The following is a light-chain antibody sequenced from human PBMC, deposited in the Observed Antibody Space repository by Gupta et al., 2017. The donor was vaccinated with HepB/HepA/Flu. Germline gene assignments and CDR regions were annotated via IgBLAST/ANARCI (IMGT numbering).Light chain of an antibody. Sequence: DIQLTQSPSFLSASVGDRVTITCRASQGISSYLAWYQQKPGKAPKILIYGASTLQSGVPSRFSGSGSGTEFTLTISSLQPEDFATYYCQHLNNSPFTFGHGTKVDIK. CDR1: QGISSY. CDR2: GAS. CDR3: QHLNNSPFT. V-gene: IGKV1-9*01. J-gene: IGKJ3*01.